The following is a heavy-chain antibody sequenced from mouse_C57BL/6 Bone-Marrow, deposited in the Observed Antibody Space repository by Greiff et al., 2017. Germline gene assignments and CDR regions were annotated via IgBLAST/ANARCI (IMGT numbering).Heavy chain of an antibody. CDR1: GFSLTSYG. CDR2: LWSGGST. J-gene: IGHJ3*01. V-gene: IGHV2-2*01. D-gene: IGHD2-4*01. CDR3: ARNRGLRGAWFAY. Sequence: QVQLQQSGPGLVQPSQSLSITCTVSGFSLTSYGVHWVRQSPGKGLEWLGVLWSGGSTDYNAAFISRLSISKDNSKSQVFFKMNSLQADDTAIYYCARNRGLRGAWFAYWGQGTLVTVSA.